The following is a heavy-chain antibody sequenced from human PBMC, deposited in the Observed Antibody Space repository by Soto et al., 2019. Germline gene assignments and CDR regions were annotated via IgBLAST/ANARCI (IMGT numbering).Heavy chain of an antibody. D-gene: IGHD3-22*01. CDR3: AKNKYYYDSSGHPEF. J-gene: IGHJ4*02. V-gene: IGHV4-30-2*01. Sequence: TSETLSLTCAISGGSISSGPYSFSWIRQPPGKGLEWIGYIYHSGSTYYNPSLKSRVTISLDRSKNQLSLSLNSVTAADTAVYYCAKNKYYYDSSGHPEFWGQGALVTVSS. CDR1: GGSISSGPYS. CDR2: IYHSGST.